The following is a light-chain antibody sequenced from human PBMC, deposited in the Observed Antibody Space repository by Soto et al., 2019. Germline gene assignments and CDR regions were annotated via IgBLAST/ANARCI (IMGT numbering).Light chain of an antibody. CDR2: EVN. CDR1: ISDVGGYDY. Sequence: QCSLTQPASVSGSPGQSITISCTGTISDVGGYDYVSWFQQHPGKAPKLMISEVNNRPSGVSNRFSGSKSSNTAYLTISGLQVEDEAEYFCLSFTTTSTHVFGTGTKVTVL. CDR3: LSFTTTSTHV. V-gene: IGLV2-14*01. J-gene: IGLJ1*01.